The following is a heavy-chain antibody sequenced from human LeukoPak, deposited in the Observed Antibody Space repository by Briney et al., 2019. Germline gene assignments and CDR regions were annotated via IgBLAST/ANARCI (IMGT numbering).Heavy chain of an antibody. D-gene: IGHD3-9*01. CDR1: RGSMSHYY. J-gene: IGHJ3*02. CDR2: IDYSGST. Sequence: SETLSLTCTVSRGSMSHYYWSWIRQPPGKGLEWIGYIDYSGSTNYNPSLKSRLTISLDTSKNQFSLKLSSVTAADTAVYYCARARYVNSFYAFDIWGQGTLVTVSS. CDR3: ARARYVNSFYAFDI. V-gene: IGHV4-59*01.